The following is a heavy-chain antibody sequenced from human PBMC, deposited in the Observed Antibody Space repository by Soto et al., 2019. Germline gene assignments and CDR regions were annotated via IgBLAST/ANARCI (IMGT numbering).Heavy chain of an antibody. CDR1: GYTFTSYA. D-gene: IGHD1-26*01. CDR2: INAGNGNT. J-gene: IGHJ3*02. Sequence: ASVKVSCKASGYTFTSYAMHWVRQAPGQRLEWMGWINAGNGNTKYSQKFQGRVTITRDTSASTAYMELSSLRSEDTAVYYCAAVLVRGSRVSNAVDIWGQGTMVTVSS. CDR3: AAVLVRGSRVSNAVDI. V-gene: IGHV1-3*01.